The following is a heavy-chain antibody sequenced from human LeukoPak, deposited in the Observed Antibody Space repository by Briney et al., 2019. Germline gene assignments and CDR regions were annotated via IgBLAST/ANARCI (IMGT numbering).Heavy chain of an antibody. V-gene: IGHV1-18*01. J-gene: IGHJ6*02. D-gene: IGHD3-3*01. CDR1: GYTFTSYG. CDR2: ISAYNGNT. Sequence: ASVKVSCKASGYTFTSYGIRWVRQAPGQGLEWMGWISAYNGNTNYAQKLQGRVTMTTDTSTSTAYMELRSLRSDDTAVYYCARDPTRGYDFWSGYLPYYYYGMDVWGQGTTVTVSS. CDR3: ARDPTRGYDFWSGYLPYYYYGMDV.